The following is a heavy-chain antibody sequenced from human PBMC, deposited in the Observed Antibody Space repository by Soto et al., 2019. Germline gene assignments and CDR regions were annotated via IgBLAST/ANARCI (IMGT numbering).Heavy chain of an antibody. CDR2: MNPNSGNT. J-gene: IGHJ5*02. D-gene: IGHD1-26*01. CDR1: GYTFTSYD. V-gene: IGHV1-8*01. CDR3: ASGLTRRGKLRRVDDWFDH. Sequence: QVQLVQSGAEVKKPGASVKVSCKASGYTFTSYDINWVRQATGQGLEWMGWMNPNSGNTGYAQKFQGRVTMTRNTSISPAYMELSSLRSEDTAVYYCASGLTRRGKLRRVDDWFDHWGQGTLVTVSS.